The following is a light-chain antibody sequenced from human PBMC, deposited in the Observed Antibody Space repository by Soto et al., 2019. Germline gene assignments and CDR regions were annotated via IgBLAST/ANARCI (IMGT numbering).Light chain of an antibody. J-gene: IGKJ4*01. Sequence: DIQMTQSPSSLSASVGDRVTITCRASQSISSYLNWYQQKPGKAPKVLIYDASSLQSGVPSRFSGSGSGTDLTLSISSQQPEDFATYYCQQSYSTPFTYGGGTKVEMK. CDR2: DAS. CDR1: QSISSY. CDR3: QQSYSTPFT. V-gene: IGKV1-39*01.